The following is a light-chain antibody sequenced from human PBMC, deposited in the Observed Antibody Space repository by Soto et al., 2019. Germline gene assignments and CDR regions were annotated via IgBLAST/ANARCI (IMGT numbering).Light chain of an antibody. CDR1: LRLSSSY. V-gene: IGKV3-20*01. J-gene: IGKJ1*01. Sequence: VLTQSPGTLSLSPGERATLSCRATLRLSSSYLAWYQQNPGHAPRLLIYGASSRAARIPDRFTGSGSGTALTPTISRLEPEDFAVYSCQQHRTFGQGTKVDIK. CDR2: GAS. CDR3: QQHRT.